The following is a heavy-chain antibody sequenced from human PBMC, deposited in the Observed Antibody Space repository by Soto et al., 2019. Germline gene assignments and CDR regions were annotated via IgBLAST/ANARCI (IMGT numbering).Heavy chain of an antibody. Sequence: QVQLVQSGAEVKKPGSSVKVSCKASGGTFSSYTISWVRQAPGQGREWMGRIIPILGIPNYAQKFQGRVTIPENKATSTAYMELSSLRSEDTAVYYCASYDYGGNSSSVLGYWGQGTLVTVSS. CDR1: GGTFSSYT. D-gene: IGHD4-17*01. J-gene: IGHJ4*02. V-gene: IGHV1-69*02. CDR3: ASYDYGGNSSSVLGY. CDR2: IIPILGIP.